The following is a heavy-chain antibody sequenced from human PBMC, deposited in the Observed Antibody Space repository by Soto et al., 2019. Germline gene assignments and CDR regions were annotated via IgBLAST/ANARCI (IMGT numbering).Heavy chain of an antibody. Sequence: EVQLLESGGGLVQPGGSLRLSCAPSGFTFSSYAMSWVRQAPGKGLEWVSAISGSGGSTYYADSVKGRFTISRDNSKNTLDMQMNSLRAEDTAVYYCAKLRVKWLFPFPDDYWGQGTLVTVSS. CDR1: GFTFSSYA. D-gene: IGHD3-22*01. J-gene: IGHJ4*02. V-gene: IGHV3-23*01. CDR2: ISGSGGST. CDR3: AKLRVKWLFPFPDDY.